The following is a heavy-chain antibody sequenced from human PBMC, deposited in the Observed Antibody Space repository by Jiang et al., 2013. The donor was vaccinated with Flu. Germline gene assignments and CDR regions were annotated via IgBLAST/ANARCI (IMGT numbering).Heavy chain of an antibody. D-gene: IGHD6-13*01. V-gene: IGHV3-33*01. CDR3: ARAQTGYSSSWYDY. Sequence: WVAVIWYDGSNKYYADSVKGRFTISRDNSKNTLYLQMNSLRAEDTAVYYCARAQTGYSSSWYDYWGQGTLVTVSS. CDR2: IWYDGSNK. J-gene: IGHJ4*02.